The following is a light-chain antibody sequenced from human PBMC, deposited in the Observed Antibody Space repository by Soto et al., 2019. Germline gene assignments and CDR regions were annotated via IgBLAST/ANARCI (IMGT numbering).Light chain of an antibody. J-gene: IGLJ7*01. Sequence: QSALTQPPSLSGTPGQRVTISCSGSTSNIAGNTVHWYQHLPETAPKLLIYIDDQRHSGVPDRFSGSKSGTSASLAISGLPSEDEDDYYCATCDDSLNAPVFGGCNQLPVL. CDR2: IDD. CDR1: TSNIAGNT. CDR3: ATCDDSLNAPV. V-gene: IGLV1-44*01.